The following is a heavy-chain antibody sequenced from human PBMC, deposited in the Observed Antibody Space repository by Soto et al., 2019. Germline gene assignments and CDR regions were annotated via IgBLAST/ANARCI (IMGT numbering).Heavy chain of an antibody. J-gene: IGHJ6*02. Sequence: QVQLVQSGAEVKKPGSSVKVSCKASGGTFSSYAISWVRQAPGQGLEWMGGIIPIFGTANYAQKFQGRVTITADESTSTAYMELSSLRSEYTAVYYCARDKNVVVVAAAELYYYYGMDVWGQGTTVTVSS. CDR3: ARDKNVVVVAAAELYYYYGMDV. V-gene: IGHV1-69*01. CDR1: GGTFSSYA. D-gene: IGHD2-15*01. CDR2: IIPIFGTA.